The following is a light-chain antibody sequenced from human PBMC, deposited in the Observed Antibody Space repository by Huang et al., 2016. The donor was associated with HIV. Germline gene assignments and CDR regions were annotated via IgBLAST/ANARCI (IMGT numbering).Light chain of an antibody. CDR1: QSVGSNF. CDR3: QQYGNSPYT. V-gene: IGKV3-20*01. Sequence: EIVLTQSPGTLSLSPGERATLSCRASQSVGSNFLAWYQQKPGQAPRLLIYGASSRATGSPDRFSGSGSGTDFTLTISRLEPEDFAVYYCQQYGNSPYTFGQGTKLEIK. J-gene: IGKJ2*01. CDR2: GAS.